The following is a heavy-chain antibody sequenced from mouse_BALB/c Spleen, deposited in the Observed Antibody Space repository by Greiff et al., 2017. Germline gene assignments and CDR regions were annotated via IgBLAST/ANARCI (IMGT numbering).Heavy chain of an antibody. V-gene: IGHV1-80*01. J-gene: IGHJ4*01. CDR3: ARIYDGYYGNFYYYAMDY. CDR1: GYAFSSYW. CDR2: IYPGDGDT. Sequence: QVQLQQSGAELVRPGSSVKISCKASGYAFSSYWMNWVKQRPGQGLEWIGQIYPGDGDTNYNGKFKGKATLTADKSSSTAYMQLSSLTSEDSAVYFCARIYDGYYGNFYYYAMDYWGQGTSVTVSS. D-gene: IGHD2-3*01.